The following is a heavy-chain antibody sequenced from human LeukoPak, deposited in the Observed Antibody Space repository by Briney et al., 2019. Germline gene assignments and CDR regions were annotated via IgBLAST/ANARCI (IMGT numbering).Heavy chain of an antibody. D-gene: IGHD1-1*01. V-gene: IGHV3-48*01. J-gene: IGHJ4*02. CDR2: ISSSGSTI. CDR3: SRDGGTNWDLDF. CDR1: GFTISTYA. Sequence: GGSLRPSCVASGFTISTYAMNWVRQAPGKGLEWVSYISSSGSTIYYADSVKGRFTISRDIAKNSLYLQMNSLRGEDTAVYYCSRDGGTNWDLDFWGQGTLVTVSS.